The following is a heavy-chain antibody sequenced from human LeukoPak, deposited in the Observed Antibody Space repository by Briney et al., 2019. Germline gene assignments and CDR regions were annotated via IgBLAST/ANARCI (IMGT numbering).Heavy chain of an antibody. CDR2: IIPIFGTA. CDR1: GGTFSSYA. Sequence: GASVKVSCKASGGTFSSYAISWVRQAPGQGLEWMGGIIPIFGTASYAQKFQGRVTITADESTSTAYMELSSLRSEDTAVYYCARGYGDYELFDYWGQGTLVTVSS. J-gene: IGHJ4*02. D-gene: IGHD4-17*01. CDR3: ARGYGDYELFDY. V-gene: IGHV1-69*13.